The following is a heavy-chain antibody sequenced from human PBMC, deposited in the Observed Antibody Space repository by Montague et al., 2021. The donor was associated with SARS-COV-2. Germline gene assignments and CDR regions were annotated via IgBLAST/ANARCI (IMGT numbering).Heavy chain of an antibody. CDR3: ARIPVGSKYYFDF. D-gene: IGHD2-2*01. CDR2: TYYRSKWYN. V-gene: IGHV6-1*01. Sequence: CAISGDSVSVNIATWKWIRQSPSRGLEWLGRTYYRSKWYNDYAEXVKSRITIDPDTSKHQFSLHLNSVTPEDTAVYYCARIPVGSKYYFDFWGQGTLVTVSS. J-gene: IGHJ4*02. CDR1: GDSVSVNIAT.